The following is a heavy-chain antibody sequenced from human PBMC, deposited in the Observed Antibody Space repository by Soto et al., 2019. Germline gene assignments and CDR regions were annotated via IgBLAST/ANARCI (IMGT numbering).Heavy chain of an antibody. CDR2: IYYSGST. J-gene: IGHJ4*02. V-gene: IGHV4-59*08. D-gene: IGHD3-22*01. CDR3: ARLGGYYQAFDQ. CDR1: GGNIRNYY. Sequence: PSQTQPLTYTVSGGNIRNYYGGWFRQPPGKGLEWIGYIYYSGSTTYHPSLKSRVTISVDTSKNQFSLNLTSVTAADTAVYYCARLGGYYQAFDQWGQGSLVTVSS.